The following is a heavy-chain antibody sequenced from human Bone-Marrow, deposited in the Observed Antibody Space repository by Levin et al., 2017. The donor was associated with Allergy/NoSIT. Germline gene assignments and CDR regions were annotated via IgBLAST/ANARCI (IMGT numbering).Heavy chain of an antibody. Sequence: KPSETLSLTCTVSGGSVISGGHYYSWIRQHPGKGLEWIGYIYYTGTTYYNPSLESRVTMSVDTSENKFYLKLTSVTAADTAIYYCARDMHSNFNVFDPWGQGILVTVSA. V-gene: IGHV4-31*03. CDR2: IYYTGTT. J-gene: IGHJ5*02. D-gene: IGHD4-11*01. CDR1: GGSVISGGHY. CDR3: ARDMHSNFNVFDP.